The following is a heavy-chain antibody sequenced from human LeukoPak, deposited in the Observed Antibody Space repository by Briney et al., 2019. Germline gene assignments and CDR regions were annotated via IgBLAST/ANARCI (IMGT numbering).Heavy chain of an antibody. CDR3: ARDPCGGDCYFDY. D-gene: IGHD2-21*02. CDR1: GFTFSDYY. V-gene: IGHV3-11*01. J-gene: IGHJ4*02. Sequence: GGSLRLSCAASGFTFSDYYMSWIRQAPGKGLEWVSYISSSGSTIYYADSVKGRFTISRDNAKNSLYLQVNSLRAEDTAVYYCARDPCGGDCYFDYWGQGTLVTVSS. CDR2: ISSSGSTI.